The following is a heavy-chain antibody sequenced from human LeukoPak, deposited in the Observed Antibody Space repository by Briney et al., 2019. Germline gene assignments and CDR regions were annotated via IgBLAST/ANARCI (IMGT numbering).Heavy chain of an antibody. CDR2: ISSSSSTI. Sequence: GGSLRLSCAASGFTFSDHYMDWVRQAPGKGLEWVSYISSSSSTIYYADSVKGRFTISRDNAKNSLYLQMNSLKAEDTAVYYCARGSTYYDSSGQVPFDYWGQGTLVTVSS. V-gene: IGHV3-11*04. J-gene: IGHJ4*02. CDR1: GFTFSDHY. CDR3: ARGSTYYDSSGQVPFDY. D-gene: IGHD3-22*01.